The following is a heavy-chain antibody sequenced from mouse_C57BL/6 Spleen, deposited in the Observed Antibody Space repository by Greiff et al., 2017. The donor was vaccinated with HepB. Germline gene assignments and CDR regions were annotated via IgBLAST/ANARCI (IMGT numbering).Heavy chain of an antibody. J-gene: IGHJ1*03. CDR1: GYTFTSYW. CDR3: ASPITARVAYWYFDV. CDR2: IHPNSGST. Sequence: VQLQQPGAELVKPGASVTLSCKASGYTFTSYWMHWVKQRPGQGLEWIGMIHPNSGSTNYNETFKSKATLTVDKSSSTTYMQLSSLTSEDSAVYYCASPITARVAYWYFDVWGTGTTVTVSS. V-gene: IGHV1-64*01. D-gene: IGHD1-1*01.